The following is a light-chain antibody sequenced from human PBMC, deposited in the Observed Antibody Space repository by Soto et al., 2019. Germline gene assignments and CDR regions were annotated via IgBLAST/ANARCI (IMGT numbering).Light chain of an antibody. CDR3: QQYNNWPRT. CDR2: GAS. V-gene: IGKV3-15*01. J-gene: IGKJ1*01. CDR1: QSVSSN. Sequence: ERVMRQSPATRSVAPGERTTITCRASQSVSSNLAWYQQKPGQAPRLLIYGASTRATGIPARFSGSGSGTEFTLTISSLQSEDFAVYYCQQYNNWPRTFGQGTKV.